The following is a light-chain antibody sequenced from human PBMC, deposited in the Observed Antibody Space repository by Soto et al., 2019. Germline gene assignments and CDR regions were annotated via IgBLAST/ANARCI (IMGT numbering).Light chain of an antibody. CDR2: DVT. V-gene: IGLV2-14*01. Sequence: QSALTQPASVSGSPGQSITISCTGTSSDVGYYNYVSWFQQHPGKAPQLIIYDVTYRPSGASNRFSGSKSGNTASLTISGLQAEDEADYYCSSFTTSTTWVFGGGTKLTVL. J-gene: IGLJ3*02. CDR3: SSFTTSTTWV. CDR1: SSDVGYYNY.